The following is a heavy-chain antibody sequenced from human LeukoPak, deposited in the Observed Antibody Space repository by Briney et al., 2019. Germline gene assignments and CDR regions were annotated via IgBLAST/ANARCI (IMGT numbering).Heavy chain of an antibody. J-gene: IGHJ6*04. CDR1: GFTFTSSA. Sequence: GASVKVSCTASGFTFTSSAVQWVRQARGQRLEWIGWIVVGSGNTNYAQKFQERVTITRDMSTSTAYMELSSLRSEDTAVYYCAADSRRNYYGSGSYYIPYYYGMDVWAKGPRSPSPQ. V-gene: IGHV1-58*01. CDR2: IVVGSGNT. D-gene: IGHD3-10*01. CDR3: AADSRRNYYGSGSYYIPYYYGMDV.